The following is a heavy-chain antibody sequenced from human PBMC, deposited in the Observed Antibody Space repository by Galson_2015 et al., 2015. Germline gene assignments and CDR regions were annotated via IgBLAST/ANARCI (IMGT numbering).Heavy chain of an antibody. CDR3: SRAQSRVVASTKEAYGMDV. D-gene: IGHD6-19*01. CDR2: IYPADSDT. J-gene: IGHJ6*02. Sequence: QSGAEVKKPGESLAISCTGPGYSFTSFWIAWVRQMPGKGLEWMGIIYPADSDTRYSPSFQGQVTISADKSTSTAYLHWSSLKASDTAMYYCSRAQSRVVASTKEAYGMDVWGQGTTVTVSS. CDR1: GYSFTSFW. V-gene: IGHV5-51*01.